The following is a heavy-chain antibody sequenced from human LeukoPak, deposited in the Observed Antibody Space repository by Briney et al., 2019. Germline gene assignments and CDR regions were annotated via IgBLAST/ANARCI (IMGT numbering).Heavy chain of an antibody. D-gene: IGHD2-2*02. CDR3: ARAEDIVVVPAAIGP. CDR2: ISSSSSYI. Sequence: KPGGSLRLSCAASGFTFSSYSMNWVRQAPGKGLEWVSSISSSSSYIYYADSVKGRFTISRDNAKNSLYLQMNSLRAEDTAVYYCARAEDIVVVPAAIGPWGQGTLVTVSS. CDR1: GFTFSSYS. J-gene: IGHJ5*02. V-gene: IGHV3-21*01.